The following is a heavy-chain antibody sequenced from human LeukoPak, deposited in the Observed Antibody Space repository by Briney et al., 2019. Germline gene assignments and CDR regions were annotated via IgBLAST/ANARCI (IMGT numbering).Heavy chain of an antibody. V-gene: IGHV3-74*01. J-gene: IGHJ4*02. CDR1: GFTFSSHW. Sequence: GGSLRLSCVASGFTFSSHWMHWVRQAPGSGLVWVSRVNSDGSRTSYADSVKGRFTISRDNAKNTLYLQMNSLRAEDTAVYYCARALTTLTYEGYWGQGTLVTVSS. D-gene: IGHD1-1*01. CDR3: ARALTTLTYEGY. CDR2: VNSDGSRT.